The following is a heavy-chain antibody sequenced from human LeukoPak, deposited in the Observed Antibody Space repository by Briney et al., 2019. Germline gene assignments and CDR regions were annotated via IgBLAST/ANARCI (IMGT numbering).Heavy chain of an antibody. CDR3: ARVYCSGGSCLNYYYYGMDV. CDR2: INHSGST. D-gene: IGHD2-15*01. V-gene: IGHV4-34*01. Sequence: SETLSLTCAVYGGSFSGYYWSWIRQPPGKGLEWIGEINHSGSTNYNPSLKSRVTISVDTSKNQFSLKLSSVTAADTAVYYCARVYCSGGSCLNYYYYGMDVWGQGTTVTVSS. J-gene: IGHJ6*02. CDR1: GGSFSGYY.